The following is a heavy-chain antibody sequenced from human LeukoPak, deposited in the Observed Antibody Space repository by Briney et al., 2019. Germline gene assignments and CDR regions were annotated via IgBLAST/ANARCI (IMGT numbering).Heavy chain of an antibody. V-gene: IGHV4-34*01. Sequence: SETLSHTCAVYGGSFSGYYWSWIRQPPGKGLEWIGEINHSGSTNYNPSLKSRVTISVDTSKNQFSLKLSSVTAADTAVYYCARVDGDYDAFDIWGQGTMVTVSS. J-gene: IGHJ3*02. CDR1: GGSFSGYY. CDR3: ARVDGDYDAFDI. D-gene: IGHD4-17*01. CDR2: INHSGST.